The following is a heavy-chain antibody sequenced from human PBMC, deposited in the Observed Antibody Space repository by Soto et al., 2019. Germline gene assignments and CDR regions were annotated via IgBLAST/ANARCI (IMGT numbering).Heavy chain of an antibody. V-gene: IGHV4-30-4*01. CDR3: AREGGYWFDY. CDR1: GGSVSSGDYY. J-gene: IGHJ4*02. D-gene: IGHD3-22*01. CDR2: IYYSGST. Sequence: PSETLSLTCTVSGGSVSSGDYYWIWIRQPPGKGLEWIGYIYYSGSTYYNPSLRSRITISTDASKNQFSLRLTSVTAADTAVYYCAREGGYWFDYWGQGTLVTVS.